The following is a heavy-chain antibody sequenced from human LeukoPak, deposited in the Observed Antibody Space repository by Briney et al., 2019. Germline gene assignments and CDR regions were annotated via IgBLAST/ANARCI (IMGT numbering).Heavy chain of an antibody. J-gene: IGHJ4*02. CDR3: ARDRVEYSSSAGDY. D-gene: IGHD6-6*01. CDR1: GGTFSSYA. CDR2: IIPIFGTA. V-gene: IGHV1-69*01. Sequence: SVKVSCKASGGTFSSYAISWVRQAPGQGLEWMGGIIPIFGTANYAQKFQGRVTITADESTSTAYMELSSLRSEDTAVYYCARDRVEYSSSAGDYWGQGTLVTVSS.